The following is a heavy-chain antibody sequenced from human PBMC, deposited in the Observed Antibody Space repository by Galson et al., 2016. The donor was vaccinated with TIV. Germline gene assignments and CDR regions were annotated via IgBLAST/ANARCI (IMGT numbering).Heavy chain of an antibody. D-gene: IGHD5-18*01. Sequence: SLRLSCASSGFSFQNYAIHWVRQPPGKGLEWVSGINWKGNSVDYADSVRGRFTISRDNAKNSLYLQMNSLRPEDTALYYCAKNSRSDASMDYYYYHGMDGWGRGTTVIVSS. CDR2: INWKGNSV. CDR3: AKNSRSDASMDYYYYHGMDG. CDR1: GFSFQNYA. V-gene: IGHV3-9*01. J-gene: IGHJ6*02.